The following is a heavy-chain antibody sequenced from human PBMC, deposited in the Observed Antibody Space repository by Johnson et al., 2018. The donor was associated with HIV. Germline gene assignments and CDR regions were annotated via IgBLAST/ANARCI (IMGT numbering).Heavy chain of an antibody. J-gene: IGHJ3*02. V-gene: IGHV3-15*01. Sequence: SKTDGGTTDYAAPVKGRFTISRDDSKNTLYLQMNSLKTEDTAVYYCTTDYYGSGSYYNSDAFDIWGQGTMVTVSS. CDR3: TTDYYGSGSYYNSDAFDI. CDR2: SKTDGGTT. D-gene: IGHD3-10*01.